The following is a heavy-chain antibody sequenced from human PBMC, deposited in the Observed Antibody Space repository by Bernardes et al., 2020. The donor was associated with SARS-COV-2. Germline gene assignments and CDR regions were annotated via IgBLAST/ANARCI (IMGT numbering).Heavy chain of an antibody. V-gene: IGHV3-7*01. CDR3: AKIGYHVYDHDY. Sequence: GGSLRLSCAASGFTFRNYCMAWVRQAPGRGLEWVALINQGSGIRYYVDSVRGRFTISRDDARNSLFLQMNSLRGEDTALYYCAKIGYHVYDHDYWGQGTVVTVSA. D-gene: IGHD2-15*01. CDR2: INQGSGIR. CDR1: GFTFRNYC. J-gene: IGHJ4*02.